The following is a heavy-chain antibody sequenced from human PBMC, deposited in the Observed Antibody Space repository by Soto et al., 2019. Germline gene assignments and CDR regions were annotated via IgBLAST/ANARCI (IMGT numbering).Heavy chain of an antibody. CDR3: ARDIVVVPAANHWFDP. CDR1: GGSISSYY. V-gene: IGHV4-4*07. Sequence: PSETLSLTCTVSGGSISSYYWSWIRQPAGKGLEWIGRIYTSGSTNYNPSLKSRVTMSVDTSKNQFSLKLSSVTAADTAVYYCARDIVVVPAANHWFDPCGQGTLVTVSS. J-gene: IGHJ5*02. CDR2: IYTSGST. D-gene: IGHD2-2*01.